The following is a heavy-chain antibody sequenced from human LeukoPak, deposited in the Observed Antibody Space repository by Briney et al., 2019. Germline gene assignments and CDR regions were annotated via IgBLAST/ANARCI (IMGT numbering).Heavy chain of an antibody. CDR3: ARALPTSYWYLDL. J-gene: IGHJ2*01. CDR1: GYTFTSYG. V-gene: IGHV1-18*01. Sequence: ASVTVSCTASGYTFTSYGISWVRQAPGQGLEWMGWISAYNGNTNYAQKLQGRVTMTTDTSTSTAYMELRSLRSDDTAVYFCARALPTSYWYLDLWGRGTLVTVSS. CDR2: ISAYNGNT. D-gene: IGHD2-2*01.